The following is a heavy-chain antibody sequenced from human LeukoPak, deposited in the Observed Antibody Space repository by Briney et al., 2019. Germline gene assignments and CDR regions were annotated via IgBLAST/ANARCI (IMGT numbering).Heavy chain of an antibody. CDR3: ARGEGTDYYRYFQH. Sequence: SVKVSCKASGGTFSSYAISWVRQAPGQGLEWMGGIIPIFGTANYAQKFQGRVTITADKSTSTAYMELSSLRSEDTAVYYCARGEGTDYYRYFQHCGQGTLVTVSS. D-gene: IGHD3/OR15-3a*01. CDR1: GGTFSSYA. CDR2: IIPIFGTA. J-gene: IGHJ1*01. V-gene: IGHV1-69*06.